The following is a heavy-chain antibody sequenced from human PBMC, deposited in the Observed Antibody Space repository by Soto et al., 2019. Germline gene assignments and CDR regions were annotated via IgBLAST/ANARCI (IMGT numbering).Heavy chain of an antibody. CDR3: ARLSGSSGGTAVYYGMDV. CDR2: INHSGST. V-gene: IGHV4-34*01. J-gene: IGHJ6*02. D-gene: IGHD2-15*01. Sequence: SETLSLTCAVYGGSFSGYYWSWIRQPPGKGLEWIGEINHSGSTNYNPSLKSRVTISVDTSKNQFSLKLSSVTAADTAVYYCARLSGSSGGTAVYYGMDVWGQGTTVTVSS. CDR1: GGSFSGYY.